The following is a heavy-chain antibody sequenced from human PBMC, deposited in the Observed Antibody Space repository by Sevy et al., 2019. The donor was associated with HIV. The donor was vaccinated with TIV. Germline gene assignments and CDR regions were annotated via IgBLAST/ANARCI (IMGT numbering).Heavy chain of an antibody. CDR1: IFTFNIYG. V-gene: IGHV3-30*02. Sequence: GGSLRLSCAASIFTFNIYGMQWVRQAPGKGLEWVAYMRKDGLTTYYADSVKGRFTISRDSSKNTLYLQMNSLRAEDTAVYYCARESIAVAGIGYYFDSWGQGTLVTVSS. CDR3: ARESIAVAGIGYYFDS. J-gene: IGHJ4*02. D-gene: IGHD6-19*01. CDR2: MRKDGLTT.